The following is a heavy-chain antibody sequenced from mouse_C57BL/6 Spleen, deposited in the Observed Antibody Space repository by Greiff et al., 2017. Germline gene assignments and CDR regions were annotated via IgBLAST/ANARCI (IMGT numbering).Heavy chain of an antibody. J-gene: IGHJ2*01. CDR3: ARQRGYGTTVGGYFDY. V-gene: IGHV5-6*01. CDR2: ISSGGSYT. Sequence: DVQVVESGGDLVKPGGSLKLSCAASGFTFSSYGMSWVRQTPDKRLEWVATISSGGSYTYYPDSVKGRFTISRDNAKNTLYLQMSSLKSEDTAMYYCARQRGYGTTVGGYFDYWGQGTTLTVSS. CDR1: GFTFSSYG. D-gene: IGHD1-1*01.